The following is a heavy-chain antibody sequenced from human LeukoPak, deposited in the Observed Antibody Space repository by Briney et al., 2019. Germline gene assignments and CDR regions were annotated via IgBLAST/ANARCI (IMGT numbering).Heavy chain of an antibody. J-gene: IGHJ6*02. V-gene: IGHV1-2*02. D-gene: IGHD2-2*01. CDR2: INPNSGGT. CDR3: ARVPAARTGNYYYGMDV. CDR1: GYTFTGYY. Sequence: GASVKVSCKASGYTFTGYYMHWVRQAPGQGLEWMGWINPNSGGTNYAQKFQGRVTMTRDTSISTAYMELSRLRSDDTAVYYRARVPAARTGNYYYGMDVWGQGTTVTVSS.